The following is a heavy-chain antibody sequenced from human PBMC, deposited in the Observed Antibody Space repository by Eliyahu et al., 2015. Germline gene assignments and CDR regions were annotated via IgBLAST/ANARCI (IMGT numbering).Heavy chain of an antibody. CDR2: IYSGGTS. CDR1: GFAAXTNY. V-gene: IGHV3-53*01. CDR3: AREGYSFNSY. D-gene: IGHD5-18*01. J-gene: IGHJ4*02. Sequence: EVQLVESGGGLIQPGGSLXLXXAASGFAAXTNYXSWVRQAPGKGLEWVSLIYSGGTSYYADSVKGRFTISRDNFKNTVYLQMNSLRTEDTAIYYCAREGYSFNSYWGQGTLVTVSS.